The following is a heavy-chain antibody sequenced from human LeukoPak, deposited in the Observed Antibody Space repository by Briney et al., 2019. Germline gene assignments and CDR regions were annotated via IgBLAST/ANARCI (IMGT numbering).Heavy chain of an antibody. Sequence: PGGTLRLSCAASGFTFSSHGMNWVRQAPGKGLKWVSGLRGSGVATFYADSVKGRLTISRDNSKNTLYLQMNSLRAEDTAVYYCAKGQRFYGEYYFDYWGQGTLVTVSS. CDR2: LRGSGVAT. CDR3: AKGQRFYGEYYFDY. D-gene: IGHD4-17*01. V-gene: IGHV3-23*01. J-gene: IGHJ4*02. CDR1: GFTFSSHG.